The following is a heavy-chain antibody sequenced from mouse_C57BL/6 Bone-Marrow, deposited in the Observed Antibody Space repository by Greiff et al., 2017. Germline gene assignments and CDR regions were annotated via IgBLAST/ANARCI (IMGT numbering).Heavy chain of an antibody. CDR2: IRNKANGYTT. J-gene: IGHJ4*01. CDR3: ASYYYSNYFYAMDY. CDR1: GFTFTDYY. Sequence: EVKVEESGGGLVQPGGSLSLSCAASGFTFTDYYMSWVRQPPGKALEWLGFIRNKANGYTTEYSASVKGRFTISSDNSHSILYLQMNALRAEDSATYYCASYYYSNYFYAMDYWGQGTSVTVSS. V-gene: IGHV7-3*01. D-gene: IGHD2-5*01.